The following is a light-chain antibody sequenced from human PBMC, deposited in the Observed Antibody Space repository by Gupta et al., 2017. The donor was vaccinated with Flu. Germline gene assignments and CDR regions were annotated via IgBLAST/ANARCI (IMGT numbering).Light chain of an antibody. V-gene: IGKV1-5*03. CDR3: QRDDSLWT. J-gene: IGKJ1*01. CDR2: KAS. Sequence: DIQMTQSPSTLSASVGDRVTITCRASQSISIWLAWYQQKPRKVPKLLIYKASTLETGVPSRFSGSGSGTEFTLTINSLQPDDSATYYCQRDDSLWTFGQGTRVEVK. CDR1: QSISIW.